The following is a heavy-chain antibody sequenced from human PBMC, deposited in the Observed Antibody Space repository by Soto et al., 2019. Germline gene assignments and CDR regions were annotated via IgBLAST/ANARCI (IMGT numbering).Heavy chain of an antibody. J-gene: IGHJ3*01. CDR2: ISAFNDYT. Sequence: GASVKVSCKASGYTFNKYGFNWVRQAPGQGLEWMGRISAFNDYTNLAQKFQGRVTLTTDASTNTAYMELQILRSDDTAMYYCARGRGVVIPAGTPDAFDVWGQGTKVTVSS. CDR3: ARGRGVVIPAGTPDAFDV. CDR1: GYTFNKYG. V-gene: IGHV1-18*01. D-gene: IGHD6-13*01.